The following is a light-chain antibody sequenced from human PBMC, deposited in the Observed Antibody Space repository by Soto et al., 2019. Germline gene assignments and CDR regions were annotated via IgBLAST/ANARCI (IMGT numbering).Light chain of an antibody. CDR2: DDH. Sequence: SYELTQPPSVSVAPGQTATITCGGSNIGGKSVHWYQQKPGQAPILVIYDDHDRPSGIPVRFSGSNSGNTATLTISRVQAGDEADFCCKAGNRGTDPGVFGGGTNVTV. CDR3: KAGNRGTDPGV. V-gene: IGLV3-21*02. CDR1: NIGGKS. J-gene: IGLJ3*02.